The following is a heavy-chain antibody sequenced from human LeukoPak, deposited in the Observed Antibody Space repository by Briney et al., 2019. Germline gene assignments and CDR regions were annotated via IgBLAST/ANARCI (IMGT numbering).Heavy chain of an antibody. J-gene: IGHJ5*01. D-gene: IGHD7-27*01. V-gene: IGHV1-18*01. CDR1: GYTFTSYG. CDR2: ISAYNGNT. Sequence: ASVKVSCKASGYTFTSYGISWVRQAPGQGLEWMGWISAYNGNTNYAQKLQGRVTMTRDTSISTAYMDLSRLRSDDTAVYYCARSDGFSGHSSLGDSWGQGTLVTVSS. CDR3: ARSDGFSGHSSLGDS.